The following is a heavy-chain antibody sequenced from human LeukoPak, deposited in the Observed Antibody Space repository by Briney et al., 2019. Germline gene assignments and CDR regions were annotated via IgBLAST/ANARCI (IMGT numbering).Heavy chain of an antibody. J-gene: IGHJ5*02. CDR2: IYYNGNT. V-gene: IGHV4-59*11. Sequence: KPSETLSLTCTVSGGSLNSHYWAWIRQPPGKGLEWIGYIYYNGNTNYNPSLKRRVTISVDTSKNQFSLRLISVTAADTAVYYCARQTGRFDPWGQGTLVTVSS. CDR3: ARQTGRFDP. CDR1: GGSLNSHY.